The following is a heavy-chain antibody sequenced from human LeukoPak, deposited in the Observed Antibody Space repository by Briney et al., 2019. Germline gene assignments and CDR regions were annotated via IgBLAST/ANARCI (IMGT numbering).Heavy chain of an antibody. CDR1: GYTFTSYG. J-gene: IGHJ4*02. D-gene: IGHD5-12*01. CDR3: ARDSLYGGYETIDY. CDR2: ISAYNGNT. V-gene: IGHV1-18*01. Sequence: ASVKASCKASGYTFTSYGISWVRQAPGQGLEWMGWISAYNGNTNYAQKLQGRVTMTTDTSTSTAYMELRSLRSDDTAVYCCARDSLYGGYETIDYWGQGTLVTVSS.